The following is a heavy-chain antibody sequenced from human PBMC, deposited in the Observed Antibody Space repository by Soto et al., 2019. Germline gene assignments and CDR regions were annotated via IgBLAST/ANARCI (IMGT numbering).Heavy chain of an antibody. CDR2: ISYDGSNK. CDR3: AKAYVPPRFNTVTTRGDYGMDV. J-gene: IGHJ6*02. D-gene: IGHD4-4*01. CDR1: GFTFSSYG. Sequence: TGGSLRLSCAASGFTFSSYGMHWVRQAPGKGLEWVAVISYDGSNKYYADSVKGRFTISRDNSRNTLYLQMNSLRAEDTAVYYCAKAYVPPRFNTVTTRGDYGMDVWGQGTTVTVSS. V-gene: IGHV3-30*18.